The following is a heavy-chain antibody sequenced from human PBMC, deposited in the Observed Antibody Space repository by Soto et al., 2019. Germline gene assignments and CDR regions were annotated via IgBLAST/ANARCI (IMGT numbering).Heavy chain of an antibody. V-gene: IGHV3-20*03. Sequence: NWVRQAPGKGLEWVSGINRNGGSLGYADSVKGRFTISTDNVKNSLYLQMNSLRAEDTALYYCARLGGTGYYAGSVYWGQGTQVTVSS. CDR3: ARLGGTGYYAGSVY. CDR2: INRNGGSL. D-gene: IGHD3-9*01. J-gene: IGHJ4*02.